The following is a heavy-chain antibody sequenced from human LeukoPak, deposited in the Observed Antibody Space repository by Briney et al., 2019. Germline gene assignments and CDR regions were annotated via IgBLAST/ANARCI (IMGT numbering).Heavy chain of an antibody. Sequence: SETLSLTCTVSGYSISSGYYWGWIRQPPGKGLEWIGSIYHSGSTYYNPSLKSRVTISVDTSKNQFSLKLSSVTAADTAVYYCARNMVRGVIINYWGQGTLVTVSS. V-gene: IGHV4-38-2*02. CDR3: ARNMVRGVIINY. J-gene: IGHJ4*02. D-gene: IGHD3-10*01. CDR2: IYHSGST. CDR1: GYSISSGYY.